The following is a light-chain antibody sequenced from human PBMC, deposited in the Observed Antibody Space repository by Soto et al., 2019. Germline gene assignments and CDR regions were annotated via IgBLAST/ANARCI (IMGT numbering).Light chain of an antibody. V-gene: IGLV2-14*03. CDR2: DVA. Sequence: QSALTQPASVSASPGQSITISCTGTSSDVGGSNFVSWYQQHPGKPPKLIIYDVATRPSGVSNRFSGSKSGSTASLIISRLQTEDEADYYCVSFTSSTTYVFGSRTKLTVL. CDR1: SSDVGGSNF. CDR3: VSFTSSTTYV. J-gene: IGLJ1*01.